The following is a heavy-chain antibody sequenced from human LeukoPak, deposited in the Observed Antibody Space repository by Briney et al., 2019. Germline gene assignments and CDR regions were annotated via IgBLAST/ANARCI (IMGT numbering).Heavy chain of an antibody. D-gene: IGHD2-2*01. J-gene: IGHJ6*03. V-gene: IGHV3-33*06. CDR2: IWYGGSNK. Sequence: GGSLRLSCAASGFTFSSYGMHWVRQAPGKGLEWVAVIWYGGSNKYYADSVKGRFTISRDNSKNTLYLQMNSLRAEDTAVYYCAKGVSGFCSSTSCYGSYYYYMDVWGKGTTVTVSS. CDR3: AKGVSGFCSSTSCYGSYYYYMDV. CDR1: GFTFSSYG.